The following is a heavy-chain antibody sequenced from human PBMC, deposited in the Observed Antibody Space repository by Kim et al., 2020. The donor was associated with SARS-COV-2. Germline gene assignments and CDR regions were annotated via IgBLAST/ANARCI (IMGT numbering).Heavy chain of an antibody. CDR2: IISGGGFT. Sequence: GGSLRLSCAASGFTFSNYDFNWVRQAPGKGLEWVSDIISGGGFTYYADSVKGRFTISRDNSKSTLYLQMNSLRAEDTAVYYCAGDLRSGTHNFDCWGQGTLVTLSS. V-gene: IGHV3-23*01. CDR1: GFTFSNYD. J-gene: IGHJ4*02. CDR3: AGDLRSGTHNFDC. D-gene: IGHD1-26*01.